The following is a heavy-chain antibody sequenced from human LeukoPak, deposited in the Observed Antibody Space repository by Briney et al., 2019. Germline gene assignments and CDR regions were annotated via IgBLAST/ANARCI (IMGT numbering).Heavy chain of an antibody. Sequence: GGSLRLSCAASGFTFSSYGMSWVRQAPGKGLEWVSAISGSGGSTYYADSVKGRFTISRDNSKNTLYLQMNSLRAEDTAVYYCAKQWTDIAAAGIDYWGQGTLVTVSS. CDR1: GFTFSSYG. D-gene: IGHD6-13*01. J-gene: IGHJ4*02. CDR2: ISGSGGST. CDR3: AKQWTDIAAAGIDY. V-gene: IGHV3-23*01.